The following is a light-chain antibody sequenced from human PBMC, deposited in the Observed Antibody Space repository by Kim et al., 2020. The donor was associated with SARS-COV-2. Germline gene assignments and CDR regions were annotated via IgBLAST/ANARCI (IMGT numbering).Light chain of an antibody. V-gene: IGKV3-15*01. CDR1: QSVSTN. CDR2: AAS. Sequence: EIVMTQSPATLSVSPGESATLSCRASQSVSTNLAWYQHKPGQAPRLLISAASTRASGVPARFTGSGSGTDFTLTISSLQSEDFAIYYCQQYDDWPLYTFGRGTKLEI. CDR3: QQYDDWPLYT. J-gene: IGKJ2*01.